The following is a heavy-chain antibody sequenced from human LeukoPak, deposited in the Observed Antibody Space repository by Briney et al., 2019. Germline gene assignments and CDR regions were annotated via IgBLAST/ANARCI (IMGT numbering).Heavy chain of an antibody. V-gene: IGHV4-39*07. CDR1: GASMSNYY. D-gene: IGHD3-10*01. J-gene: IGHJ3*02. CDR2: IYHSGTTYSGST. Sequence: ASETLSLTCNVSGASMSNYYWVWIRQPPGKGLEWIGSIYHSGTTYSGSTYYSPSLKSRVTISLDTSRNQFSLKLNSVTAADTAVYYCAKSNGYGLIDIWGQGTMVTVSS. CDR3: AKSNGYGLIDI.